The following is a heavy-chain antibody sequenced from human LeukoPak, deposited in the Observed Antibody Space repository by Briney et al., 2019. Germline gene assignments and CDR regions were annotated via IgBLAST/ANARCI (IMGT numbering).Heavy chain of an antibody. V-gene: IGHV3-48*03. CDR3: AKLFESGTYNNFFHY. Sequence: GGSLRLSCAASGFTFSSYEMNWVRQAPGKGLEWVSYISSSGSNIKYADSVKGRFTISRGNAKNSVYLQMNSLRPEDTAIYYCAKLFESGTYNNFFHYWGQGTLVTVFS. D-gene: IGHD3-10*01. CDR2: ISSSGSNI. CDR1: GFTFSSYE. J-gene: IGHJ4*02.